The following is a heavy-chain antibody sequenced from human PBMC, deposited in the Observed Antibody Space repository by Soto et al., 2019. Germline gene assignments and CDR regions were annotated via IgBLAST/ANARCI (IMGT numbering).Heavy chain of an antibody. CDR2: ISDDGSTT. CDR3: TRGPRVSSTGTGAH. Sequence: LRLSCEVSGFTFSAYWMHWVRQVPGKGLIWVSRISDDGSTTTYADSVKGRFTISRDNAKNTLYLQMNSLRADDTGLYYCTRGPRVSSTGTGAHWGQGTLVTVSS. V-gene: IGHV3-74*01. J-gene: IGHJ4*02. D-gene: IGHD1-1*01. CDR1: GFTFSAYW.